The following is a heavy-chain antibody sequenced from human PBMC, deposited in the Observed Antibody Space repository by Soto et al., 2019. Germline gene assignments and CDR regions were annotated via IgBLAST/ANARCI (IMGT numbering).Heavy chain of an antibody. Sequence: QVQLQESGPGLVKPSETLSLTCSVSGGSVSSDSYYWSWIRQPPGKGLEFIWYIYYSGITNYNPSLTSRVTISLNTSKTQFSLRLTSVTAADTAVYYCATISLTYWFDPWGQGTLVTVSS. CDR2: IYYSGIT. V-gene: IGHV4-61*01. CDR1: GGSVSSDSYY. J-gene: IGHJ5*02. CDR3: ATISLTYWFDP.